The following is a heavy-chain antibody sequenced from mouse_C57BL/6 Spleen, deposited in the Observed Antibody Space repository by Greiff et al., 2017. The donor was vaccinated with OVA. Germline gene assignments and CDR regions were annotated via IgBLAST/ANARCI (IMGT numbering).Heavy chain of an antibody. V-gene: IGHV1-42*01. CDR3: ARPLIYYDYDGGYYYAMDY. Sequence: EVKLQQSGPELVKPGASVKISCKASGYSFTGYYMNWVKQSPEKSLEWIGEINPSTGGTTYNQKFKAKATLTVDKSSSTAYMQLKSLTSEDSAVYYCARPLIYYDYDGGYYYAMDYWGQGTSGTVSS. CDR1: GYSFTGYY. D-gene: IGHD2-4*01. J-gene: IGHJ4*01. CDR2: INPSTGGT.